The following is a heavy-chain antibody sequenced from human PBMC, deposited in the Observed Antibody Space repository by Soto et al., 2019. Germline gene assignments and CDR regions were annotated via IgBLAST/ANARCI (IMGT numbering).Heavy chain of an antibody. CDR1: GGTFNRYA. Sequence: QVQLVQSGAEVKKPGSSVKVSCKASGGTFNRYAISWVRQAPGHGIEWMGGIIPIFGIGNDAQRFQGRVTITADESTRTAYMELSSLRSEDTGVYYCARSAITLFGVVSIPPHYYSEMDVWGQGTTVTVSS. V-gene: IGHV1-69*01. CDR3: ARSAITLFGVVSIPPHYYSEMDV. D-gene: IGHD3-3*01. CDR2: IIPIFGIG. J-gene: IGHJ6*02.